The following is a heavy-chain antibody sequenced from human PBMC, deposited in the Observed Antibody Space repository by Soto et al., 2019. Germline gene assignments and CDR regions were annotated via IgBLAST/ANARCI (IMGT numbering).Heavy chain of an antibody. Sequence: ASVKVSCKASGYTFTSYGINWVRQAPGQGLEWMGWISADNGNTIYAQKLQGRATMTADTSTSTAYMELRSLRSDDTAVYYCARVYVSDRPPNGMDVWGQGTTVTVSS. CDR1: GYTFTSYG. J-gene: IGHJ6*02. CDR3: ARVYVSDRPPNGMDV. CDR2: ISADNGNT. D-gene: IGHD6-6*01. V-gene: IGHV1-18*01.